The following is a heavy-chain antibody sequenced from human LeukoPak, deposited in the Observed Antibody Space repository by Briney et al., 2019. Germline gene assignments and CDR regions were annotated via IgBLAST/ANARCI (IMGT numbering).Heavy chain of an antibody. CDR1: GYSFATYW. V-gene: IGHV5-51*01. D-gene: IGHD4-17*01. Sequence: GESLKISCKGSGYSFATYWIAWVRQMPGKGLEWMGIIYPGDSDTRYSPSFQGQVTISADKSISTAYLQWSSLKASDTAMYYCARQLDYGDYTDWGQGTLVTVSS. CDR2: IYPGDSDT. CDR3: ARQLDYGDYTD. J-gene: IGHJ4*02.